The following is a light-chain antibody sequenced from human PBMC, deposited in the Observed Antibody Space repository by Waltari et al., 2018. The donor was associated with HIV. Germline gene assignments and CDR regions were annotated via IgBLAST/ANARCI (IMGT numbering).Light chain of an antibody. V-gene: IGLV2-11*01. CDR2: DVS. J-gene: IGLJ3*02. CDR1: SSEVGGDNY. CDR3: CSYAGSYTHWV. Sequence: QSALTQPRSLCGSPGQAVPISCTRTSSEVGGDNYVSLYQQHPGKAPKLMIYDVSKRPSGVPDRFSGSKSGNTASLTISGLQAEDEADYYCCSYAGSYTHWVFGGGTKLTVL.